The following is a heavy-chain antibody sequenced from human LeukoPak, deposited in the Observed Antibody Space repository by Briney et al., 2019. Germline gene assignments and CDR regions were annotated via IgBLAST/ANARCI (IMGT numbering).Heavy chain of an antibody. CDR1: GYTFTSYA. V-gene: IGHV1-3*01. CDR3: ARDPRNYYGSGSYSGAFDI. J-gene: IGHJ3*02. D-gene: IGHD3-10*01. Sequence: ASVKVSCKVSGYTFTSYAMHWVRQAPGQRLEWMGWINAGNGNTKYSQKFQGRVTITRDTSASTAYMELSSLRSEDTAVYYCARDPRNYYGSGSYSGAFDIWGQGTMVTVSS. CDR2: INAGNGNT.